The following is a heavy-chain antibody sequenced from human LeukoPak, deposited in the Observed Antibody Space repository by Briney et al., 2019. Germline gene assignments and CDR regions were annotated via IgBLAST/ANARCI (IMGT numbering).Heavy chain of an antibody. CDR2: TNRDGSST. V-gene: IGHV3-74*01. Sequence: PGGSLRLSCAASGFTFSSYWMHRVRQAPGKGPVWVARTNRDGSSTAYADSVKGRFTISKDNAKNTLYLLMNSLRAEDTAVYYCARDSVEWYIFDYWGQGTLVTVSS. CDR1: GFTFSSYW. J-gene: IGHJ4*02. CDR3: ARDSVEWYIFDY. D-gene: IGHD3-3*01.